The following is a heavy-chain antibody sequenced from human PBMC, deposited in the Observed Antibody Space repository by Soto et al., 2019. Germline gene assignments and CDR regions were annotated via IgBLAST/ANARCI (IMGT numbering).Heavy chain of an antibody. CDR1: GGSFSPYH. Sequence: QVQLQQWGAGLLKPSETLSLTCAVYGGSFSPYHWSWIRQPPGKGLEWIGEINHRGSTNYNPSLKSRVSLSVDTSKKQFSLKLSSVTAADKAMYYCARGGLYAPRDVWGQGTTVTVSS. D-gene: IGHD2-8*01. V-gene: IGHV4-34*01. CDR2: INHRGST. J-gene: IGHJ6*02. CDR3: ARGGLYAPRDV.